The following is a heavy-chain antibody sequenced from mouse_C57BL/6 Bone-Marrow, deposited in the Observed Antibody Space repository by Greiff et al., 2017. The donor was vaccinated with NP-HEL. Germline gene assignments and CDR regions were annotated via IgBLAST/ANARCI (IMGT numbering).Heavy chain of an antibody. V-gene: IGHV1-63*01. D-gene: IGHD2-4*01. CDR3: ARSYDYTFWYFDV. CDR1: GYTFTNYW. J-gene: IGHJ1*03. Sequence: VQLQQSGAVLVRPGTSVKMSCKASGYTFTNYWIGWAKQRPGHGLEWIGDIYPGGGYFNYNEKFKGMATLTADKSSSTAYMQFSSLTSEDSAIYYCARSYDYTFWYFDVWGTGTTVTVSS. CDR2: IYPGGGYF.